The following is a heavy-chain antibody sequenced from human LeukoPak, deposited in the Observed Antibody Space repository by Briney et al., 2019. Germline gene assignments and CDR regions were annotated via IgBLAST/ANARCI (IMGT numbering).Heavy chain of an antibody. Sequence: VASVKVSCKASGYTFINYGISWVRQAPGQGPEWMGWISGYNGNTKYAEKLQGRVTMTTDTSTSTAYMELRSLRSDDTAMYYCARDDRRIVVITMSDAFDIWGQGTMVTVSS. D-gene: IGHD3-22*01. J-gene: IGHJ3*02. V-gene: IGHV1-18*01. CDR3: ARDDRRIVVITMSDAFDI. CDR1: GYTFINYG. CDR2: ISGYNGNT.